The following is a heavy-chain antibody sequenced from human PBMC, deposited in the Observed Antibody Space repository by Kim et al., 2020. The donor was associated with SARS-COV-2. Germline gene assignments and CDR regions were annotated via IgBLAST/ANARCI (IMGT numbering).Heavy chain of an antibody. J-gene: IGHJ4*02. D-gene: IGHD7-27*01. Sequence: SAASVKGRFTISRDTSKNTLSLQLDSLRAADTAVYYCAVSLTTPGAYDYWGQVSLVTVSS. V-gene: IGHV3-30*07. CDR3: AVSLTTPGAYDY.